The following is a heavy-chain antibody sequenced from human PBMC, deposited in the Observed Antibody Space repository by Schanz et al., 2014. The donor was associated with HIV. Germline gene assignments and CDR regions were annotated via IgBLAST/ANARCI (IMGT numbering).Heavy chain of an antibody. Sequence: EVQLLEFGGGLVRPGESLRLSCLASGFTFNNYAMSWVRLAPGKGLEWVSTVGYGGDNTYYADSVEGRFTISRDNSKNTLFLQMNSLRAEDTAVYYCARDRPVNSYCSNGVCYPLWGQGTLVTVSS. CDR1: GFTFNNYA. CDR2: VGYGGDNT. D-gene: IGHD2-8*01. CDR3: ARDRPVNSYCSNGVCYPL. V-gene: IGHV3-23*01. J-gene: IGHJ4*02.